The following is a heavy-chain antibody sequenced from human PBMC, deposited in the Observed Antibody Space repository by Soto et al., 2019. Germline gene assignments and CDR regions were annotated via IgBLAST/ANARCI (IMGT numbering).Heavy chain of an antibody. D-gene: IGHD3-3*01. V-gene: IGHV6-1*01. CDR1: GDSVSSNSAA. Sequence: SQTLSLTCAISGDSVSSNSAAWNWIRQSPSRGLEWLGRTYYRSKWYNDYAVSVKSRITINPDTSKNQFSLQLNSVTPEDTAVYYCARDITIFVVVTNRPYYYGMDVCGQGTTVTVSS. CDR2: TYYRSKWYN. J-gene: IGHJ6*02. CDR3: ARDITIFVVVTNRPYYYGMDV.